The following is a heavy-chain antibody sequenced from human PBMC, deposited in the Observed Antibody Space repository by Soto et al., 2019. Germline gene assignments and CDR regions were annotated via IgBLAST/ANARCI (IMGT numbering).Heavy chain of an antibody. J-gene: IGHJ6*02. CDR1: GFTFNSYS. D-gene: IGHD3-22*01. Sequence: PGGSLRLSCAFSGFTFNSYSMNWVSQAPGKGLEWFSSISSFSNYMYYTDSVKGRFTISRDNARNSLYLQMNSLRAEDTAVYYCARAGGYSRITTKQRAYDMDVWGQGTTVTVSS. V-gene: IGHV3-21*01. CDR2: ISSFSNYM. CDR3: ARAGGYSRITTKQRAYDMDV.